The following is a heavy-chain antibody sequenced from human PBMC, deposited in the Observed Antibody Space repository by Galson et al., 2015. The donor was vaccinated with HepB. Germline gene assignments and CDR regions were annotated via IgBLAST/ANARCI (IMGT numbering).Heavy chain of an antibody. CDR3: ARLIGTTSWNGFVI. Sequence: PSLVKPTQTLTLTCSFSGFSLTTIGMCVTWIRQPPGKALEWLALIDWDDDKFYTTSLKTRLTISKDTSKNQVFLTMTNMDPVDTGTYYCARLIGTTSWNGFVIWGQGASVTVSS. D-gene: IGHD1-20*01. J-gene: IGHJ3*02. CDR2: IDWDDDK. CDR1: GFSLTTIGMC. V-gene: IGHV2-70*01.